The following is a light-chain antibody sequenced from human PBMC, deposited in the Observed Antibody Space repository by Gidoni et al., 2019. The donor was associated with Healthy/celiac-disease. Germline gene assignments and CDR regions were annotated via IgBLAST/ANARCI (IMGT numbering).Light chain of an antibody. CDR1: QSVSSSY. Sequence: ELVLTQSPGTLYLSPGERATLSCRASQSVSSSYLAWYQQKPGQAPRLLIYGASSRATGIPDRFSGSGSGTDFTLTISRLEPEDFAVYYCQQYGSSPYTFXXXTKLEIK. J-gene: IGKJ2*01. CDR3: QQYGSSPYT. V-gene: IGKV3-20*01. CDR2: GAS.